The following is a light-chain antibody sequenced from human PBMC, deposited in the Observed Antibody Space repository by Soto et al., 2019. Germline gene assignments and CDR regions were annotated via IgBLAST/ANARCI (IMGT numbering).Light chain of an antibody. J-gene: IGKJ3*01. CDR2: GTS. Sequence: EIVLTQCPGTLSLSPGERATLSCTASQSVSSKYLAWYQQKPGQAPRVLIYGTSIRASGVPERFSGGGSGTDFTLTSTRLEPEDFAVYYCQQYGSSLFTFGPGTKVIS. CDR3: QQYGSSLFT. CDR1: QSVSSKY. V-gene: IGKV3-20*01.